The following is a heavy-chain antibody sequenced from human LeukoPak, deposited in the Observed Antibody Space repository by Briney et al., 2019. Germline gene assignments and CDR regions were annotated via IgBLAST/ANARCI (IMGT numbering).Heavy chain of an antibody. Sequence: GGSLRLSCAASGFTFSSYSMNWVRQAPGKGLEWVSSISSSSSYIYYADSVKGRFTISRDNAKNSLYLQMNSLRAEDTAVYYCARGGVRLLPSSGWFDPWGQGTLVTVSS. CDR2: ISSSSSYI. D-gene: IGHD3-22*01. V-gene: IGHV3-21*01. CDR3: ARGGVRLLPSSGWFDP. CDR1: GFTFSSYS. J-gene: IGHJ5*02.